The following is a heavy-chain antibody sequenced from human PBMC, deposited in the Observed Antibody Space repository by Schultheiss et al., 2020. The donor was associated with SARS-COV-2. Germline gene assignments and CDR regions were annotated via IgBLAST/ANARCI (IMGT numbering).Heavy chain of an antibody. Sequence: GGSLRLSCAASGFTVSSNYMSWVRQAPGKGLEWVSVIYSGGSTYYADSVKGRFTISRDNSKNTLYLQMNSLRAEETAVYYCASVSGSYYGSYWYFDLWGRGTLVTVSS. J-gene: IGHJ2*01. V-gene: IGHV3-66*01. CDR1: GFTVSSNY. D-gene: IGHD1-26*01. CDR2: IYSGGST. CDR3: ASVSGSYYGSYWYFDL.